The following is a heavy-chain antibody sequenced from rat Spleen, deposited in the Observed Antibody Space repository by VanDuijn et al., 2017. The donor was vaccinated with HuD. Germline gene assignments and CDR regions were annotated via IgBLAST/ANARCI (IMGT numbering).Heavy chain of an antibody. Sequence: EVQLVESDGGLVQPGRSLKLSCAASGFTFSNYYMAWVRQSPTKGLEWVASISNGGGKTYYRDSVQGRFSISRDNAKNTQHLQMDSLRSEDTATYYCARQRYYYDGTYPFAYWGQGTLVTVSS. D-gene: IGHD1-12*02. CDR2: ISNGGGKT. J-gene: IGHJ3*01. CDR1: GFTFSNYY. V-gene: IGHV5S14*01. CDR3: ARQRYYYDGTYPFAY.